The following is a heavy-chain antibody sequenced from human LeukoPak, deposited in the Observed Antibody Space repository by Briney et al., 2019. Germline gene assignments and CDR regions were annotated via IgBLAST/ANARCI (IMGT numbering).Heavy chain of an antibody. J-gene: IGHJ5*02. CDR2: MNPNSDNT. D-gene: IGHD6-6*01. CDR1: GYTFTSYD. V-gene: IGHV1-8*03. Sequence: ASVKVSCKASGYTFTSYDINWVRQATGQGLEWMGWMNPNSDNTGYAQKFQGRVTITRNTSISTAYMELSSLRSEDAAVYYCARGLVLYNWFDPWGQGTLVTVSS. CDR3: ARGLVLYNWFDP.